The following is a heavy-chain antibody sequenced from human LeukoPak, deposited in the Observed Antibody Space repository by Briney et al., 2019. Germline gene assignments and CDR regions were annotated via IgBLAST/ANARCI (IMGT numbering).Heavy chain of an antibody. D-gene: IGHD1-26*01. Sequence: GGSLRLSRAASGFTFRSDWMAWVRQAPGKGLEWVANIKEDESAKHQADSVKGRFTISRDNAQNSVYLQMSSLRGEDTAVYYCARDVGGSLDYWGQGTLVTVSS. V-gene: IGHV3-7*01. CDR1: GFTFRSDW. J-gene: IGHJ4*02. CDR3: ARDVGGSLDY. CDR2: IKEDESAK.